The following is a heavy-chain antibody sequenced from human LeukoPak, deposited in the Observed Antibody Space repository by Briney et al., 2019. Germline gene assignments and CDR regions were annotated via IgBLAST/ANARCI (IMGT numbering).Heavy chain of an antibody. CDR3: ATYCTSTTCYAADDF. CDR1: GFTFSNYA. D-gene: IGHD2-2*01. V-gene: IGHV3-23*01. J-gene: IGHJ4*02. Sequence: GGSLGLSCAASGFTFSNYAMSWVRQAPGKGLESVSAISGSGGTTYYADSVKGRFIISRDNSKNTLYLQMNSLRAEDTAVYYCATYCTSTTCYAADDFWGQGTLVTVSS. CDR2: ISGSGGTT.